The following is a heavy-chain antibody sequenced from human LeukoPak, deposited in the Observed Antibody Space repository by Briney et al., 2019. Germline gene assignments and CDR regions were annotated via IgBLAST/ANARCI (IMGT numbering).Heavy chain of an antibody. Sequence: PGGSLRLSCAASGFTFSNYGMTWVRQAPGKGLEWVANIKQDGSEKYYVDSVKGRFTISRDTSKNTLYLQMNSLRAEDTAVYYCAKSSSVSCYSSSDSWGQGTRVTVSS. D-gene: IGHD2-15*01. CDR3: AKSSSVSCYSSSDS. CDR1: GFTFSNYG. J-gene: IGHJ4*02. CDR2: IKQDGSEK. V-gene: IGHV3-7*05.